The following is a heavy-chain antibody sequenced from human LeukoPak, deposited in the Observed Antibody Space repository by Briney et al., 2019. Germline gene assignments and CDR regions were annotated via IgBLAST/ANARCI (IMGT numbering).Heavy chain of an antibody. Sequence: AGGSLRLSCAASGFTFSSYSMNWVRQAPGKGLEWVSSISSSSSYIYYADSVKGRFTISRDNAKSSLYLQMNSLRAEDTAVYYCARDSYSSSWDFDYWGQGTLVTVSS. CDR1: GFTFSSYS. CDR3: ARDSYSSSWDFDY. D-gene: IGHD6-13*01. V-gene: IGHV3-21*01. CDR2: ISSSSSYI. J-gene: IGHJ4*02.